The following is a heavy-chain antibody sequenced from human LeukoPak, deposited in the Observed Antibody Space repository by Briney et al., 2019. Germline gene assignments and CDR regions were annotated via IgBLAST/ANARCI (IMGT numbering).Heavy chain of an antibody. CDR2: IYSGDST. V-gene: IGHV3-53*01. Sequence: PGGSLRLSCAASGFTVRSNYMSWVRQAPGKGLEWVSVIYSGDSTYYAESVKGRFTISRDNSKNTLYLQMNSLRAEDTAVYYCTRTIYGYYYGMDVWGQGTTVTVSS. CDR3: TRTIYGYYYGMDV. D-gene: IGHD3-10*01. J-gene: IGHJ6*02. CDR1: GFTVRSNY.